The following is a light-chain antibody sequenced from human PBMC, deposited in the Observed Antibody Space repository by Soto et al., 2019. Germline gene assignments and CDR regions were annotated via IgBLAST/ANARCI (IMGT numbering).Light chain of an antibody. J-gene: IGLJ3*02. V-gene: IGLV2-14*01. CDR3: SSYTTSSTWV. Sequence: SVLTQPASVSGSPGQSITISFTGTSSDVGAYNVVSLYQQHPGKAPKLMIFEVSNRPSRVSNRFSASKSGNTASLTISGLQAEDEADYYCSSYTTSSTWVFGGGTKVTVL. CDR2: EVS. CDR1: SSDVGAYNV.